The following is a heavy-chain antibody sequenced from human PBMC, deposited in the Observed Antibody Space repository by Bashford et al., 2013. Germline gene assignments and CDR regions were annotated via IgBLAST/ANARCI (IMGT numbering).Heavy chain of an antibody. CDR1: GGTFSSYA. CDR2: IIPILGIA. V-gene: IGHV1-69*10. D-gene: IGHD3-3*01. Sequence: VASVKVSCKASGGTFSSYAISWVRQAPGQGLEWMGGIIPILGIANYAQKFQGRVTITRNTSISTAYMELSSLRSEDTAVYYCARGRTPYDFWSGYYQAYWWYFDLWGRGTLVTVSS. CDR3: ARGRTPYDFWSGYYQAYWWYFDL. J-gene: IGHJ2*01.